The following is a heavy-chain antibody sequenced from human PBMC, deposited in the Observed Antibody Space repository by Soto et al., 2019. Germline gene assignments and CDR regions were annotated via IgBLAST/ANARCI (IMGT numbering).Heavy chain of an antibody. CDR3: AKGSRIVATIAVFAS. CDR2: ISGSGGST. Sequence: DVQLLESGGGLVQPGGSLRLSCSASGFRFSDYAMSWVRQAPGKGLEWVSTISGSGGSTYYADSVKGRFTISRDNSKNNVVLQMSSLSADATALYYCAKGSRIVATIAVFASWGQGTLITVSS. J-gene: IGHJ1*01. D-gene: IGHD5-12*01. V-gene: IGHV3-23*01. CDR1: GFRFSDYA.